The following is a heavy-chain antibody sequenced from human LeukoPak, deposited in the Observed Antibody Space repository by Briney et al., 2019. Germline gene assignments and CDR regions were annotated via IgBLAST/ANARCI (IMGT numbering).Heavy chain of an antibody. CDR3: ARDGCSGWCSGYDY. CDR1: GYTFTGYY. J-gene: IGHJ4*02. Sequence: GASVKVSCKASGYTFTGYYMHWVRQAPGQGLEWMGWINSNSGGTNYAQKFQGRVTMTRDTSISTAYMELSRLRSDDTAVYYCARDGCSGWCSGYDYWGQGTLVTVSS. V-gene: IGHV1-2*02. D-gene: IGHD6-19*01. CDR2: INSNSGGT.